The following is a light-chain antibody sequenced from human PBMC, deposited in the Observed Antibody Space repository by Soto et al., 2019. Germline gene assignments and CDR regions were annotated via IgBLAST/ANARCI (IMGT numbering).Light chain of an antibody. CDR2: EVN. J-gene: IGLJ1*01. Sequence: QPALNQPPSASGSPGQSVTISCTGTSSDVGGYNYVSWYQQHPGKAPKLMIYEVNKRPSGVPDRFSGSKSGNTASLTVSGLQAEDEGDYYCSSHAGSKRVFGTGTKVTVL. CDR3: SSHAGSKRV. CDR1: SSDVGGYNY. V-gene: IGLV2-8*01.